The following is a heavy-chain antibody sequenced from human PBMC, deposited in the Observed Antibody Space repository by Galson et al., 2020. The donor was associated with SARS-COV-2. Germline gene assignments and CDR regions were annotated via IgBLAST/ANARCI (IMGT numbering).Heavy chain of an antibody. CDR2: IYYSGSN. Sequence: SQTLSLTCTVSGGSISSYYWSWIRQPPGKGLEWIGYIYYSGSNNYNPSLKSRVTISVDTSKNQISLKLISVTAADTAVYYCARGRGAMIKRDAFEIWGQGRMGTVSS. J-gene: IGHJ3*02. CDR1: GGSISSYY. D-gene: IGHD3-22*01. V-gene: IGHV4-59*13. CDR3: ARGRGAMIKRDAFEI.